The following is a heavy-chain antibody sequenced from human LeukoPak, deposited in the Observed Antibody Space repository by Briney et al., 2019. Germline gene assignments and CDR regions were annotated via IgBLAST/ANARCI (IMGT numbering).Heavy chain of an antibody. V-gene: IGHV4-38-2*02. CDR3: ARQGTTSYYFDY. D-gene: IGHD2/OR15-2a*01. Sequence: SETLSLTCTVSGYSIRSGFYWGWIRQPPGKGLEWIGNIYHSGITYYTPSLKSRVTISVDTSKNQFSLKLSSVTAADTAVYYCARQGTTSYYFDYWGQGTLVTVSS. CDR1: GYSIRSGFY. J-gene: IGHJ4*02. CDR2: IYHSGIT.